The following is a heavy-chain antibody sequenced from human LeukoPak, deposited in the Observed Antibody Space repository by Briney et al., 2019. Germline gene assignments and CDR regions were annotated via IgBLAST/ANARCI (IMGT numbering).Heavy chain of an antibody. J-gene: IGHJ4*02. V-gene: IGHV3-15*07. CDR1: GFDFSGAY. D-gene: IGHD1-26*01. CDR2: IKNKHEHQAT. Sequence: GSLRLSCAASGFDFSGAYMNWVRQAPGKGLEWVGLIKNKHEHQATDYAAPVRERFIITRDDPSSTLFLQMNSLKTEDTAVYYCVTDANRILGARGTGYWGQGILVTVSS. CDR3: VTDANRILGARGTGY.